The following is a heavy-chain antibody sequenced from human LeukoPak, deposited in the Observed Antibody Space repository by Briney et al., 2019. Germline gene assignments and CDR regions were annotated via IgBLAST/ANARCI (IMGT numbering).Heavy chain of an antibody. Sequence: GGSLRLSCAVSGFTFSSYGMHWVRQAPGKGLEWVTFIRNDGSNKYYADSVKGRFTISRDNSKNTLYLQMNSLRAEDTAVYYCAKDVLWFGELLGYMDVWGKGTTVTISS. J-gene: IGHJ6*03. V-gene: IGHV3-30*02. D-gene: IGHD3-10*01. CDR1: GFTFSSYG. CDR3: AKDVLWFGELLGYMDV. CDR2: IRNDGSNK.